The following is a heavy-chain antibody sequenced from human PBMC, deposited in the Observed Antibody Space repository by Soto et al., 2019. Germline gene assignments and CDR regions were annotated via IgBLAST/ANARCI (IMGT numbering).Heavy chain of an antibody. CDR3: AKKSGEGITMVRGVIITPSGYYMDV. J-gene: IGHJ6*03. Sequence: GGSLRLSCAASGFTFSSYAMSWVRQAPGKGLEWVSAISGSGGSTYYADSVKGRFTISRDNSKNTLYLQMNSLRAEDTAVYYCAKKSGEGITMVRGVIITPSGYYMDVWGKGTTVTVSS. CDR2: ISGSGGST. D-gene: IGHD3-10*01. V-gene: IGHV3-23*01. CDR1: GFTFSSYA.